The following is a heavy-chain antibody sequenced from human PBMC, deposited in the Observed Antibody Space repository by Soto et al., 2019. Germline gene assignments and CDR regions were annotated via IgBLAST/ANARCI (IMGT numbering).Heavy chain of an antibody. J-gene: IGHJ3*02. CDR2: IYTRGST. CDR1: GGSIKNYY. Sequence: PSETLSLTCTVSGGSIKNYYWIWIRQSAGKALEWIGRIYTRGSTKYNPSLKSRVTMSVDTSKNQFSLKLNSVSAADTAVYFCARDLLIVGASAAFDIWGQGTMVTVSS. V-gene: IGHV4-4*07. D-gene: IGHD1-26*01. CDR3: ARDLLIVGASAAFDI.